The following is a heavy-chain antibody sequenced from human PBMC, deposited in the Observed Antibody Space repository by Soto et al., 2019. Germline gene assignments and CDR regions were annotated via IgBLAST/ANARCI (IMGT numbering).Heavy chain of an antibody. CDR3: ARGTSRDIVVVPAAMAFDY. CDR2: IWYDGSNK. CDR1: GFTFSSYG. J-gene: IGHJ4*02. D-gene: IGHD2-2*01. Sequence: GGSLRLSCAASGFTFSSYGMHWVRQAPGKGLEWVAVIWYDGSNKYYADSVKDRFTISRDNSKNTLYLQMNSLRAEDTAVYYCARGTSRDIVVVPAAMAFDYWGQGTLVTVSS. V-gene: IGHV3-33*01.